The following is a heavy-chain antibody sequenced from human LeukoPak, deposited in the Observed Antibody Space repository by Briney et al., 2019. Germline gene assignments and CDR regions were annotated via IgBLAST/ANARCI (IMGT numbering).Heavy chain of an antibody. V-gene: IGHV3-23*01. J-gene: IGHJ4*02. D-gene: IGHD2-2*01. Sequence: PGGSLGLSCAASGFTFSSYTMSWVRQAPGKGLEWVSAISGSGGSTYYADSVKGRFTISRDNSKNTLYLQMNSLRAEDTAIYYCAKAVYSSNICYAPFDYWGQGTLVTVSS. CDR3: AKAVYSSNICYAPFDY. CDR1: GFTFSSYT. CDR2: ISGSGGST.